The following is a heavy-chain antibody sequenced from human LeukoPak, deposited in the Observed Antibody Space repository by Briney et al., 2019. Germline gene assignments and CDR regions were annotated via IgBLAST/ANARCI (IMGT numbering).Heavy chain of an antibody. V-gene: IGHV3-11*01. CDR1: GFTLSDYY. J-gene: IGHJ5*01. Sequence: GGSLRLSCAASGFTLSDYYMTWVRQAPGRGLEWVSYISRSDSTIYYADSVKGRFTISRDNAKNSLYLQMNSLRAEDTAVYYCARDREQWLGRRWFDYWGQGTLVTVSS. CDR2: ISRSDSTI. CDR3: ARDREQWLGRRWFDY. D-gene: IGHD6-19*01.